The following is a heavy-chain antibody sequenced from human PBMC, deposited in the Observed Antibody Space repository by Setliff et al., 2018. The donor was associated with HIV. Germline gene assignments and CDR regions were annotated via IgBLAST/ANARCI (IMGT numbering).Heavy chain of an antibody. D-gene: IGHD3-22*01. Sequence: PSETLSLTCTVSEGYITGYYWTWIRQPPGRGLEWIGYIFYSGTTKFNPSLKSRAAISVDSSNNQFSLKMTSVTAADTAVYFCARFNALLGSSTYYDYWGPGLQVTAPQ. CDR2: IFYSGTT. CDR1: EGYITGYY. V-gene: IGHV4-59*01. J-gene: IGHJ4*02. CDR3: ARFNALLGSSTYYDY.